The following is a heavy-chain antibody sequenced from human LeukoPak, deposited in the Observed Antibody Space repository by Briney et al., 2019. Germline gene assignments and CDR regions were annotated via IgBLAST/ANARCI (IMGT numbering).Heavy chain of an antibody. CDR3: ARYAGYSYGQVHYFDY. V-gene: IGHV1-69*13. CDR1: GGTFSSYA. Sequence: SVKVSCKASGGTFSSYAISWVRQAPGQWLEWMGGIIPIFGTANYAQKFQGRVTITADESTSTAYMELSSLRSEDTAVYYCARYAGYSYGQVHYFDYWGQGTLVTVSS. D-gene: IGHD5-18*01. CDR2: IIPIFGTA. J-gene: IGHJ4*02.